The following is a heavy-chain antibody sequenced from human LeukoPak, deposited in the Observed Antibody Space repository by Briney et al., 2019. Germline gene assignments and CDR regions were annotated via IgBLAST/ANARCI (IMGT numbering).Heavy chain of an antibody. CDR1: GGSISSSNW. J-gene: IGHJ1*01. D-gene: IGHD3-22*01. CDR3: ARQFQGYYDDGNGYYRPAEYFHP. CDR2: IYHTGST. Sequence: QPPGTLSLTCAVSGGSISSSNWWSWVRQPPGKGLEWIGEIYHTGSTSYNPSLKSRVSISVATSRNQFSLKLNSVTAADTAVYCCARQFQGYYDDGNGYYRPAEYFHPWGQGTLVTVSS. V-gene: IGHV4-4*01.